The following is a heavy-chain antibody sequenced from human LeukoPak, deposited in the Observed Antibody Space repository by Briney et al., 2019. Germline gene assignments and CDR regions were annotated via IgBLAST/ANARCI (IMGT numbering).Heavy chain of an antibody. CDR3: AGRAHSSMDY. J-gene: IGHJ4*02. Sequence: GGSLILSCAASGFTFSTYWMHWVRQAPGKGLVWVSRINSEGSSTTYADSVRGRFTISRDNAKNTLYLQMNSLRAEDTAVYYCAGRAHSSMDYWGQGTLVTVSS. CDR1: GFTFSTYW. CDR2: INSEGSST. V-gene: IGHV3-74*01. D-gene: IGHD2-2*01.